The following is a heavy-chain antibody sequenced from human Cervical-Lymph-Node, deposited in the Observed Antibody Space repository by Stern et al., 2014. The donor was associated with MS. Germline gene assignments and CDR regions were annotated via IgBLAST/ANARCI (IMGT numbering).Heavy chain of an antibody. J-gene: IGHJ4*02. V-gene: IGHV4-4*02. CDR3: ARVGHYSDYLDF. D-gene: IGHD5-18*01. Sequence: QVQLQESGPGLVKPSEALSLTCVVSGDSISSNNWWSWVRQSPAKGLEWIGKISHNGRTNYNPSLKSRVTISVDKSMSQISLRPASVTAADTAVYYCARVGHYSDYLDFWGQGILVTVSS. CDR2: ISHNGRT. CDR1: GDSISSNNW.